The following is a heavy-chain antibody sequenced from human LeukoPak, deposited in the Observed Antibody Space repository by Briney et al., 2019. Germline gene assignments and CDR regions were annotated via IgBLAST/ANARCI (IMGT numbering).Heavy chain of an antibody. CDR3: ARWRVHAFDI. D-gene: IGHD3-10*01. V-gene: IGHV4-39*01. CDR1: GGSISSSSYY. J-gene: IGHJ3*02. CDR2: IYYSGST. Sequence: SETLSLTCAVSGGSISSSSYYWGWIRQPPGKGLEWIGTIYYSGSTYYNPSLKSRVTISEDTSKNQFSLKLSSVTATDTAVYYCARWRVHAFDIWGQGTMVTISS.